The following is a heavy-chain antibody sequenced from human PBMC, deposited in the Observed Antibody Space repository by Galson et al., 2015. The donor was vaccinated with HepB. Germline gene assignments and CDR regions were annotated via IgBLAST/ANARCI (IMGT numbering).Heavy chain of an antibody. CDR2: IIPIFGTA. CDR1: GGTFSSYA. V-gene: IGHV1-69*13. Sequence: SVKVSCKASGGTFSSYAISWVRQAPGQGLEWMGGIIPIFGTANYAQKFQGRVTITADESTSTAYMELSSLRSEDTAVYYCARFPPDYDILTGSPGAFDIWGQGTMVTVSS. J-gene: IGHJ3*02. D-gene: IGHD3-9*01. CDR3: ARFPPDYDILTGSPGAFDI.